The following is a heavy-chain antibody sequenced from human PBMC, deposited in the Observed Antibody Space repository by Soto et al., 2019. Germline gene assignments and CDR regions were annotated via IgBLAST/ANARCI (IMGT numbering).Heavy chain of an antibody. CDR1: GFTFSSYW. D-gene: IGHD2-2*01. V-gene: IGHV3-74*01. CDR3: ERVIVVEGFDY. Sequence: GGSLRLSCAASGFTFSSYWMHWVRQAPGKGLVWVSRINSDGSSTSYADSVKGRFTISRDNAKNTLYLQMNSLRAEDTAVYYCERVIVVEGFDYWGQGTLVTVSS. CDR2: INSDGSST. J-gene: IGHJ4*02.